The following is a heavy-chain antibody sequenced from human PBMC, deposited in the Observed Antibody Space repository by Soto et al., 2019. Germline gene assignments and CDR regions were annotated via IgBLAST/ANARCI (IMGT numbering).Heavy chain of an antibody. CDR1: GFTFNSYA. CDR2: IGTDGNT. V-gene: IGHV3-23*01. Sequence: GGSLRLSCAASGFTFNSYAMNWVRQAPGKGLAWVSAIGTDGNTYYANSVKGRFTISRDNSRTTLYLQMNSLRVEDTALYYWVGKFPGDHPFDYWGQGTLVTVSS. J-gene: IGHJ4*01. D-gene: IGHD1-26*01. CDR3: VGKFPGDHPFDY.